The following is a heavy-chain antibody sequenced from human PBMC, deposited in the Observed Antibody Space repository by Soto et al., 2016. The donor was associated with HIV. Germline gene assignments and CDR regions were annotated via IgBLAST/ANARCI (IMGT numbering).Heavy chain of an antibody. CDR1: GFTFSTYA. CDR2: ISGSGGDT. J-gene: IGHJ4*02. CDR3: ATLRLLLDGYFDY. V-gene: IGHV3-23*01. Sequence: DVQLLESGGGLVQPGGSLRLSCEVSGFTFSTYAMSWVRQTPGKGLEWVASISGSGGDTYYADSVKGRFTISRDNSKNKLYLQISSLTADDTATYYCATLRLLLDGYFDYWDQGTLVTVSS. D-gene: IGHD2-2*03.